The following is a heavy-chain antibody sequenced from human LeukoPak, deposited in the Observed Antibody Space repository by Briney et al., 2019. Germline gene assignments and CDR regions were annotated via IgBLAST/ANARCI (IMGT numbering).Heavy chain of an antibody. J-gene: IGHJ4*02. Sequence: GGSLRLSCAASGFTFSSYWMTCGPQAPGKGVGWVANIKQDGSAKYYVGSVKGRFNISRDNAKNSLYLQMTSLRGEDTAVYYCAGGRDVYRYWGQGTLVTVSS. D-gene: IGHD5-24*01. CDR3: AGGRDVYRY. V-gene: IGHV3-7*01. CDR1: GFTFSSYW. CDR2: IKQDGSAK.